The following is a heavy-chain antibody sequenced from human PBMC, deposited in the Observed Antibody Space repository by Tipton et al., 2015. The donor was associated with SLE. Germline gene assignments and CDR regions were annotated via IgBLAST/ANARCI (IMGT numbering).Heavy chain of an antibody. D-gene: IGHD2-21*01. CDR2: IYYSGST. V-gene: IGHV4-59*01. J-gene: IGHJ6*02. CDR1: GGSISGYY. CDR3: ARVKHCGGDCYPTPNYYSFYHMDV. Sequence: LRLSCTVSGGSISGYYWSWIRQSPGKGPEWIGYIYYSGSTNYSPSLKSRVTISVDTSKNQFSLKVTSVTAADTAVYYCARVKHCGGDCYPTPNYYSFYHMDVWGQGTTVTVSS.